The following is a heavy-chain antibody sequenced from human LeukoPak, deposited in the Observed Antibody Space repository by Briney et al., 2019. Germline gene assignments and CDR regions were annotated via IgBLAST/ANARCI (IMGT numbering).Heavy chain of an antibody. Sequence: GGSLRLSCAASGFTFDDYTMHWVRQAPGKGLEWVSLISWDCGSTYYADSVKGRFTISKDNSKNSLYLQMNSLRTEDTALYYCAKDMGRSPYYYYGMDVWGQGTTVTVSS. D-gene: IGHD1-26*01. CDR2: ISWDCGST. CDR3: AKDMGRSPYYYYGMDV. CDR1: GFTFDDYT. J-gene: IGHJ6*02. V-gene: IGHV3-43*01.